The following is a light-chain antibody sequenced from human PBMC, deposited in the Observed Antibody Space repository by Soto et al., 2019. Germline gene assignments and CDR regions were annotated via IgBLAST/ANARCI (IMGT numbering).Light chain of an antibody. CDR1: QSIGNH. Sequence: DIQMTQSPSFLSASVGDRFTITCRASQSIGNHLNWYQQKPGKAPKFLVYGVSNLQSGVPSRFTGSGSGTDFTLTVNDLQPEDFATYYCQQSYSSPTTFGQGTRLEI. V-gene: IGKV1-39*01. CDR2: GVS. CDR3: QQSYSSPTT. J-gene: IGKJ5*01.